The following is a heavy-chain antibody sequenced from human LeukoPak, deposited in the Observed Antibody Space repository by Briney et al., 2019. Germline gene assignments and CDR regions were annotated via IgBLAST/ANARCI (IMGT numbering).Heavy chain of an antibody. CDR1: GGSISSGDYY. V-gene: IGHV4-30-4*01. CDR3: AREVISHDAFDI. CDR2: IYYSGST. J-gene: IGHJ3*02. Sequence: SQTLSLTCTVPGGSISSGDYYWSWIRQPPGKGLEWIGYIYYSGSTYYNPSLKSRVTISVDTSKNQFSLKLSSVTAADTAVYYCAREVISHDAFDIWGQGTMVTVSS. D-gene: IGHD3-22*01.